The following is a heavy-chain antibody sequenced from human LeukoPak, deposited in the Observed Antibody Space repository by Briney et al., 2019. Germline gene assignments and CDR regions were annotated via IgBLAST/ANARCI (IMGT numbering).Heavy chain of an antibody. D-gene: IGHD3-16*01. Sequence: GASVKVSCKASGGTFSSYAISWVRQAPGQGLEWMGGIIPIFGTANYAQKFQGRVTITADESTSTAYMELSSLSSEDTAVYYCAREGDTPKLRNWSDPGGQGPLVPVSS. CDR1: GGTFSSYA. V-gene: IGHV1-69*01. CDR3: AREGDTPKLRNWSDP. CDR2: IIPIFGTA. J-gene: IGHJ5*02.